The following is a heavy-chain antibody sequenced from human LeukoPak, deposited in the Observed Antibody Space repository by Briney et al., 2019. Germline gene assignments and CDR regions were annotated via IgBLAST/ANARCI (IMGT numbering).Heavy chain of an antibody. CDR1: GGSISSGDYY. Sequence: SQTLSLTCTVSGGSISSGDYYWSWIRQPPGKGLDWTGYIYYSGSTYYNPSLKSRVTISVDTSKKQFSLKLSSVTAADTAVYYCARVSTLGYCSSTRCYAIDYWGQGTLVTVSS. D-gene: IGHD2-2*01. CDR3: ARVSTLGYCSSTRCYAIDY. J-gene: IGHJ4*02. CDR2: IYYSGST. V-gene: IGHV4-30-4*01.